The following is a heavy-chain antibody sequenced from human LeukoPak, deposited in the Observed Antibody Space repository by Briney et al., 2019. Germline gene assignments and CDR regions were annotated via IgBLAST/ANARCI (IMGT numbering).Heavy chain of an antibody. V-gene: IGHV3-33*03. J-gene: IGHJ4*02. CDR1: GFTFSSYG. CDR3: ANNFDY. Sequence: GGSLSLSCAASGFTFSSYGMHWVRQAPGKGPEGVAVIWYDGSNKHYADSVRGRFTISRDNSKNTLYLQMNSLRAEDTAIYYCANNFDYWGQGTLVTVSS. CDR2: IWYDGSNK.